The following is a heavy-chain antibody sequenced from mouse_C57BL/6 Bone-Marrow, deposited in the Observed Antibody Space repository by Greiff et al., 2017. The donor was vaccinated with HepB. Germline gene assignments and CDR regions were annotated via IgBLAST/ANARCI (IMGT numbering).Heavy chain of an antibody. CDR1: GYTFTSYG. CDR2: IYPRSGNT. CDR3: ARAYYGSSWAWFAY. J-gene: IGHJ3*01. D-gene: IGHD1-1*01. Sequence: QVQLKQSGAELARPGASVKLSCKASGYTFTSYGISWVKQRTGQGLEWIGEIYPRSGNTYYNEKFKGKATLTADKSSSTAYMELRSLTSEDSAVYFCARAYYGSSWAWFAYWGQGTLVTVSA. V-gene: IGHV1-81*01.